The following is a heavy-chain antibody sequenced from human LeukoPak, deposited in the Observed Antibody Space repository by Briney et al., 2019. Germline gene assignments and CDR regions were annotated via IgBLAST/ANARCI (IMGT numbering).Heavy chain of an antibody. J-gene: IGHJ6*04. D-gene: IGHD6-13*01. CDR1: GGTFSSYA. V-gene: IGHV1-69*05. Sequence: SVKVSCKASGGTFSSYAISWVRQAPGQGLEWMGGIIPIFGTANYAQKFQGRVTITTDESTSTAYMELSSLRSEDTAVYYCGREEEGQQLLDVWGKGTTVTVSS. CDR2: IIPIFGTA. CDR3: GREEEGQQLLDV.